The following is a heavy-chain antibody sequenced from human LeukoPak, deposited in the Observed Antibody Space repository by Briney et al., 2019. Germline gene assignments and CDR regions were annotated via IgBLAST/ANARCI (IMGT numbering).Heavy chain of an antibody. CDR1: GFTFSSYA. V-gene: IGHV3-23*01. D-gene: IGHD5-18*01. J-gene: IGHJ4*02. CDR2: FSGGGGIT. Sequence: GGSLRLSCAASGFTFSSYAMSWVRQAPGKGLEWVSAFSGGGGITYYADSVKGRFTISRDNSKNTLYLQMNSLRAEDAAVYYCAKGSSYSYGFLDSWGQGTLVAVSS. CDR3: AKGSSYSYGFLDS.